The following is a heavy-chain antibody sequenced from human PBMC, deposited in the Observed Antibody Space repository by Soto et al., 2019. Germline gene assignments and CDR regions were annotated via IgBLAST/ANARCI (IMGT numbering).Heavy chain of an antibody. CDR2: ISYDGSNK. CDR1: GFTFSSYA. D-gene: IGHD6-13*01. Sequence: QVQLVESGGGVVQPGRSLRLSCAASGFTFSSYAMHCVRQAPGKGLEWVAVISYDGSNKYYADSVKGRFTISRDNSKNTLYLQMNSLRAEDTAVYYCARDRIAAAGTESHYWGQGTLVTVSS. V-gene: IGHV3-30-3*01. CDR3: ARDRIAAAGTESHY. J-gene: IGHJ4*02.